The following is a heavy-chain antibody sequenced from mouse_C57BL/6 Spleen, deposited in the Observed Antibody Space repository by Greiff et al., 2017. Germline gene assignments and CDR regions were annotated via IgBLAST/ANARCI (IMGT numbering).Heavy chain of an antibody. V-gene: IGHV6-6*01. CDR2: IRNKANNHAT. CDR1: GFTFSDAW. Sequence: EVQLQQSGGGLVQPGGSMKLSCAASGFTFSDAWMDWVRQSPEKGLEWVAEIRNKANNHATYYAESVKGRFTISRDDSKSSVYLQMNSLRAEDTGIYYCTRITTVVDYYAMDYWGQGTSVTVSS. J-gene: IGHJ4*01. CDR3: TRITTVVDYYAMDY. D-gene: IGHD1-1*01.